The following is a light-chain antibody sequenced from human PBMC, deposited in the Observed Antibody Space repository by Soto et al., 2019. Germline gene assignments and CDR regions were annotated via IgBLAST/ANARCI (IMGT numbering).Light chain of an antibody. V-gene: IGKV3-15*01. CDR3: QQYTARPPWT. CDR2: GAS. J-gene: IGKJ1*01. CDR1: HHVATN. Sequence: EIVMTQSPVTLSVSPGERATLSCRASHHVATNLAWYQQKPGQPPRLLICGASTRATGVSARFSGSGSGTEFTLTLSSLQSDDFAVYYCQQYTARPPWTFGQGTRV.